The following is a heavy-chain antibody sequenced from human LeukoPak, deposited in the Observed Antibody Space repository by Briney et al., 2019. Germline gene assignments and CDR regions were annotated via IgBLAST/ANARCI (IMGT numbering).Heavy chain of an antibody. CDR2: IDASGGST. V-gene: IGHV3-23*01. Sequence: PGGSLRLSCAASGFTFSSYAMTWVRQAPGKGLEWVSSIDASGGSTYYADSVKGRFTISRDNSKNTFFLQMNTLRAADTAVYYCAKGSGSSWYGWFAPWGQGTLVSVSS. D-gene: IGHD6-13*01. CDR1: GFTFSSYA. J-gene: IGHJ5*02. CDR3: AKGSGSSWYGWFAP.